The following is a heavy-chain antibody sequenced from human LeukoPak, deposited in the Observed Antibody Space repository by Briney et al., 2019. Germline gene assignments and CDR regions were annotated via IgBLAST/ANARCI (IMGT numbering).Heavy chain of an antibody. D-gene: IGHD5-12*01. CDR3: ARDGGWLRRDNWFDP. J-gene: IGHJ5*02. V-gene: IGHV1-46*01. CDR1: GYTFTSYY. CDR2: INPGGGST. Sequence: ASVKVSCKASGYTFTSYYMHWVRQAPGQGLEWMGIINPGGGSTSYAQKFQGRVTMTRDTSTSTVYMELSSLRSEDTAVYYCARDGGWLRRDNWFDPWGQGTLVTVSS.